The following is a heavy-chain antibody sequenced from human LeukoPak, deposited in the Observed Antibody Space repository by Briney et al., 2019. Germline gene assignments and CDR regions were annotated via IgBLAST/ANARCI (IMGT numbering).Heavy chain of an antibody. Sequence: GGSLRLSCAPSGFTFSRNSMNWVRQAPGKGLEWVSSISSGSSYIIYYADSVKGRFTISRDNAKNSLYLQMDSLRAEDTAVYYCARVNRRSEYFDYWGQGTLVTVSS. CDR3: ARVNRRSEYFDY. J-gene: IGHJ4*02. CDR1: GFTFSRNS. D-gene: IGHD1-14*01. CDR2: ISSGSSYI. V-gene: IGHV3-21*01.